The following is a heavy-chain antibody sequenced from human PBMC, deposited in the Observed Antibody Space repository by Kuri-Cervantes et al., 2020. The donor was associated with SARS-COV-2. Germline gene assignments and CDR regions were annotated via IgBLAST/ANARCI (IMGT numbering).Heavy chain of an antibody. V-gene: IGHV4-61*01. CDR3: ARWDSYYDILTGYYPTGHFDL. CDR2: IYYSGST. Sequence: SETLSLTCTVSGGSVSSGSYYWSWIRQPPGKGLEWIGYIYYSGSTNYNPSLKSRVTISVDTSKNQFSLKLSSVTAADTAVYYCARWDSYYDILTGYYPTGHFDLWGRGTLVTVSS. CDR1: GGSVSSGSYY. J-gene: IGHJ2*01. D-gene: IGHD3-9*01.